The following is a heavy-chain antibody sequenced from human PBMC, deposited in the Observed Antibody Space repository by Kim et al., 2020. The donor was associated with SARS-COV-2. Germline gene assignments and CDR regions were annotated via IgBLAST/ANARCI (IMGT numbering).Heavy chain of an antibody. J-gene: IGHJ4*02. V-gene: IGHV4-59*13. CDR2: ISYSGST. D-gene: IGHD3-10*01. CDR1: GGSISSYY. CDR3: ARDSGGYGSGSYSAAY. Sequence: SETLSLTCTVSGGSISSYYWSWIRQPPGKGLEWIGYISYSGSTNYNPSLKSRVTISVDTSKNQFSLKLSSVTAADTAVYYCARDSGGYGSGSYSAAYWGQGTLVTVSS.